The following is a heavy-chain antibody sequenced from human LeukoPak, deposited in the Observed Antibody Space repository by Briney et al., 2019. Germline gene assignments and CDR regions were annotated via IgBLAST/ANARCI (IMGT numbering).Heavy chain of an antibody. V-gene: IGHV4-59*01. J-gene: IGHJ6*03. CDR3: ARVPRSYYYYYYMDV. CDR1: GGSISSYY. CDR2: IYYSGST. Sequence: SETLSLTCTVSGGSISSYYWSWIRQPPGKGLESIGYIYYSGSTNYNPSLKSRVTISVDTSKNQFSLKLSSVTAADTAVYYCARVPRSYYYYYYMDVWGKGITVTVSS.